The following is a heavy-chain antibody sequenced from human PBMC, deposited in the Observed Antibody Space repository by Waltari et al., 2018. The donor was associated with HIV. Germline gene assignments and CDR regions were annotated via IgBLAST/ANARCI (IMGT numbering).Heavy chain of an antibody. CDR2: TFDRSQWRF. J-gene: IGHJ6*01. CDR3: VRDSYGFDI. Sequence: QVRLQQSGPGLMKTSQTLSLTCDISKDSLSSNSAAWNWVRRSPSRGFEWLGKTFDRSQWRFDYAGSLKGRLSISVDIAMNQFSLHLTSLIPDDTATYYCVRDSYGFDIWGQGSPVNV. CDR1: KDSLSSNSAA. V-gene: IGHV6-1*02.